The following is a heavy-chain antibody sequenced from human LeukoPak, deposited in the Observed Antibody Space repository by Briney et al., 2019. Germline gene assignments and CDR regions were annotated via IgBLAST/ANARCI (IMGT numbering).Heavy chain of an antibody. J-gene: IGHJ4*02. CDR1: GFTFSSYS. Sequence: PGGSLRLPCAASGFTFSSYSMNWVRQAPGKGLEWVSSISSSSSYMYYADSVKGRFTISRDNAKNSLYLQMNSLRAEDTAVYYCARGEPSSSFDYWGQGTLVTVSS. D-gene: IGHD6-6*01. V-gene: IGHV3-21*01. CDR3: ARGEPSSSFDY. CDR2: ISSSSSYM.